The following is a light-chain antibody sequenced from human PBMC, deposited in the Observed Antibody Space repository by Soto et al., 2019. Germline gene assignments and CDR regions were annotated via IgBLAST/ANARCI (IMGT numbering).Light chain of an antibody. CDR3: QQYGSSPLYT. CDR2: GAS. V-gene: IGKV3-20*01. Sequence: EIVLTQSPGTLSLSPGERATLSCRASQSVSSSYLAWYQQKPGQAPRLLIYGASSRATAIPARFSGSGSGTDFTLTISRLEPEDFVVYYCQQYGSSPLYTFGQGTKLEIK. CDR1: QSVSSSY. J-gene: IGKJ2*01.